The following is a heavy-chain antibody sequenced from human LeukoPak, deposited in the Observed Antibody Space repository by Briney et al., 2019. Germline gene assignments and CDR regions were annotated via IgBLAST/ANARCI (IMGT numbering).Heavy chain of an antibody. CDR2: TYYRSKWYN. D-gene: IGHD1-26*01. Sequence: SQTLSLTCAISGDSVSSNSAAWNWIRQSPSRGLEWLGRTYYRSKWYNDYAVSVKSRITINPDTSKNQFSLLLNSVTPEDTAVYYCASLGWVTNAFDIWGQGAMVTVSS. CDR1: GDSVSSNSAA. J-gene: IGHJ3*02. V-gene: IGHV6-1*01. CDR3: ASLGWVTNAFDI.